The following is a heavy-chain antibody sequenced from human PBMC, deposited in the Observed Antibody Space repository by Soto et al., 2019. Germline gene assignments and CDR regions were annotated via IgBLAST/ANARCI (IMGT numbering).Heavy chain of an antibody. V-gene: IGHV4-59*08. CDR1: GASITSSF. CDR3: ARLNAITMIQGVNYHSMDV. D-gene: IGHD3-10*01. CDR2: IYHIGYT. J-gene: IGHJ6*02. Sequence: SETLSLTCSVSGASITSSFWSWIRQPPGKGLEWVGYIYHIGYTNYSPSLTGRVTISVDTSNNYFSLTLNSVTAADTAVYYCARLNAITMIQGVNYHSMDVWGQGTTVTVSS.